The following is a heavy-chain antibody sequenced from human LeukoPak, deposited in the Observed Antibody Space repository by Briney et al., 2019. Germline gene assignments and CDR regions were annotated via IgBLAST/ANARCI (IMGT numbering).Heavy chain of an antibody. Sequence: SVKVSCKASGFTFTSSTMQWVRQARGQRPEFIGWIVVGSGTTNYAHKFQERATITRDMSTRTAYMELSSLTYEDTAVYYCAACSVASGWCYLDYWGQGTPVTVSS. CDR1: GFTFTSST. CDR3: AACSVASGWCYLDY. CDR2: IVVGSGTT. D-gene: IGHD6-19*01. V-gene: IGHV1-58*02. J-gene: IGHJ4*02.